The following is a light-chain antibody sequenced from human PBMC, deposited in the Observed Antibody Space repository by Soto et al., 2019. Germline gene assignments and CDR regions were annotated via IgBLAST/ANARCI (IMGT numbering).Light chain of an antibody. J-gene: IGKJ4*01. V-gene: IGKV1D-16*01. CDR3: QQYNNFPPT. CDR1: QSITNW. CDR2: GTS. Sequence: DVRMTQSPSSLSASVGDRVSITCRASQSITNWLAWYQQKPGKAPKSLIYGTSILQNGVPSRFSGSGSGTHFTLTIDSLQPEDFATYYCQQYNNFPPTFGGGTKVDIK.